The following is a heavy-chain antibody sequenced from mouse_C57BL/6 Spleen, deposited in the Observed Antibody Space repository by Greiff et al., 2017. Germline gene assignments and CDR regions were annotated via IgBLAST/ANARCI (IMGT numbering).Heavy chain of an antibody. CDR3: ARSRGYDYDGGAWFAY. CDR2: INPSNGGT. CDR1: GYTFTSYW. Sequence: VQLQQPGTELVKPGASVKLSCKASGYTFTSYWMHWVKQRPGQGLEWIGNINPSNGGTNYNEKFKSKATLTVDKSSSTAYMQLSSLTSEDSAVYYCARSRGYDYDGGAWFAYWGQGTLVTVSA. J-gene: IGHJ3*01. D-gene: IGHD2-4*01. V-gene: IGHV1-53*01.